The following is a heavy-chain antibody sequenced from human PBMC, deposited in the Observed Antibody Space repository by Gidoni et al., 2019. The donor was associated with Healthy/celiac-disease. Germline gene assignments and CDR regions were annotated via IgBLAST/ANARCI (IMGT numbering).Heavy chain of an antibody. J-gene: IGHJ4*02. CDR3: ARAQRDDILTGYYTPHWDY. D-gene: IGHD3-9*01. CDR2: INAGNGNT. Sequence: QVQLVQSGAEVNKPGASVKASCKASGYTFTSYAMHWVRQAPGQRLEWMGWINAGNGNTKYSQKFQGRVTITRDTSASTAYMELSSLRSEDTAVYYCARAQRDDILTGYYTPHWDYWGQGTLVTVSS. V-gene: IGHV1-3*01. CDR1: GYTFTSYA.